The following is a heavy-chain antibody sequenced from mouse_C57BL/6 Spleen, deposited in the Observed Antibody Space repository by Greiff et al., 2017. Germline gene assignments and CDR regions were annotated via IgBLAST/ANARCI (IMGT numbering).Heavy chain of an antibody. V-gene: IGHV7-3*01. CDR2: IRNKANGYTT. CDR3: ASSYYYGSSYEAMDY. D-gene: IGHD1-1*01. Sequence: EVQVVESGGGLVQPGGSLSLSCAASGFTFTDYYMSWVRQPPGKALEWLGFIRNKANGYTTEYSASVKGRFTISRDNSQSILYLQMNALRAEDSATYYCASSYYYGSSYEAMDYWGQGTSVTVSS. CDR1: GFTFTDYY. J-gene: IGHJ4*01.